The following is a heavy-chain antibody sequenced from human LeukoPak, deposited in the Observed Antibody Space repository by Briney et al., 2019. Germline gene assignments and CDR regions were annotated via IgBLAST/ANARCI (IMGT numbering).Heavy chain of an antibody. Sequence: PSETLSLTCTVSGGSIISSGYFWGWIRQPPGKGLEWIGSCYYSGSTYYNPSLKSRITISVDTSKNQFSLKVFSVTAADTATYYCARLGVPAAIANRGQGTLLTVSS. J-gene: IGHJ4*02. D-gene: IGHD2-2*01. V-gene: IGHV4-39*01. CDR1: GGSIISSGYF. CDR2: CYYSGST. CDR3: ARLGVPAAIAN.